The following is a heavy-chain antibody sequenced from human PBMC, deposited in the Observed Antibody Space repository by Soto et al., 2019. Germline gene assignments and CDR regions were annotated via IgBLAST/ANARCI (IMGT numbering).Heavy chain of an antibody. CDR3: AREQRSIVSPWFDP. CDR1: GGSVNSGSYY. CDR2: IYYSGST. D-gene: IGHD2-15*01. J-gene: IGHJ5*02. Sequence: PSETLSLTCTVSGGSVNSGSYYWSWIRQPPGEGLEWIGNIYYSGSTIYNPSLESRVTISVDTSKSQFSLKLTSVTAADTAVYYCAREQRSIVSPWFDPWGQGTLVTVSS. V-gene: IGHV4-61*01.